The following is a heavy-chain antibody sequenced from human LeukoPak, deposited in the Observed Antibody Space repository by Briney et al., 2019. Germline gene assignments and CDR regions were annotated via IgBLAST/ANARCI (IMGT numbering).Heavy chain of an antibody. D-gene: IGHD3-10*01. V-gene: IGHV3-9*01. CDR2: ISWNSGSI. CDR1: GFTFSSYW. J-gene: IGHJ4*02. CDR3: ASARDYYGSGSYGFDY. Sequence: GGSLRLSCAGSGFTFSSYWMHWVRQAPGKGLEWVSGISWNSGSIGYADSVKGRFTISRDNAKNSLYLQMNSLRAEDTALYYCASARDYYGSGSYGFDYWGQGTLVTVSS.